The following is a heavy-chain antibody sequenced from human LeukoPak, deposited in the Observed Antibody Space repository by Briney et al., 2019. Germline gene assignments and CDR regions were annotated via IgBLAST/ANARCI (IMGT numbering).Heavy chain of an antibody. V-gene: IGHV1-69*13. D-gene: IGHD3-3*01. CDR3: ASSLDDFWSSYYYYYMDV. CDR2: IIPIFGTA. CDR1: GGTFSSYA. J-gene: IGHJ6*03. Sequence: GASVKVSCKASGGTFSSYAISWVRQAPGQGLEWMGGIIPIFGTANYAQKFQGRVTITADESTSTAYMELSSPRSEDTAVYYCASSLDDFWSSYYYYYMDVWGKGTTVTVSS.